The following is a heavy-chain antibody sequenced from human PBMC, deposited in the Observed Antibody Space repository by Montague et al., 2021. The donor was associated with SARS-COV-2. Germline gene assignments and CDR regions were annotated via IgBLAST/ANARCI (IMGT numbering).Heavy chain of an antibody. V-gene: IGHV4-39*01. D-gene: IGHD1-1*01. CDR3: ARQDIQLRFDL. CDR1: SGSISNDIYY. CDR2: FRYGGTS. Sequence: SETLSLTCTVSSGSISNDIYYWGWIRQPPGKGPEWFGGFRYGGTSYYNPSLKSRVTISIDTSKNQCSLKMTAVTAADTAVYFCARQDIQLRFDLWGRGTLVTVSS. J-gene: IGHJ2*01.